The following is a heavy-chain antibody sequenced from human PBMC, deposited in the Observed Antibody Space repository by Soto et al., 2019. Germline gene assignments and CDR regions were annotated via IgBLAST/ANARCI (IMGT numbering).Heavy chain of an antibody. CDR2: IGSSGGYI. J-gene: IGHJ6*02. V-gene: IGHV3-21*01. CDR3: AREKKHQSLGGRFGMDV. Sequence: GGSLRLSCAVSGFIFSDFSMNWVRQAPGKGLEWVASIGSSGGYIFYADSVKGRFTISRDNAKKSLDLQINSLRAEDTAVYYCAREKKHQSLGGRFGMDVWGQGTTVTVSS. D-gene: IGHD2-2*01. CDR1: GFIFSDFS.